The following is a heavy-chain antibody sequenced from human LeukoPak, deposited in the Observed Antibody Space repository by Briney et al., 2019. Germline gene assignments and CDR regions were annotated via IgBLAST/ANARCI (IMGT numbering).Heavy chain of an antibody. CDR3: AKDGGSSGWYYYDSSGYLFDY. J-gene: IGHJ4*02. CDR1: GFTFSSYG. D-gene: IGHD3-22*01. CDR2: IRYDGSNK. Sequence: GGSLRLSCAASGFTFSSYGMHWVRQAPGKGLEWVAFIRYDGSNKYYADSVKGRFTISRDNSKNTLYLQNNHLRAEDTAVYYCAKDGGSSGWYYYDSSGYLFDYWGKGTLVTVSS. V-gene: IGHV3-30*02.